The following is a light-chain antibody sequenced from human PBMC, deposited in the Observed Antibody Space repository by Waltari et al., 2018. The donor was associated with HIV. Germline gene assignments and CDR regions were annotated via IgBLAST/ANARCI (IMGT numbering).Light chain of an antibody. Sequence: QSVLTQPPSASGTPGQRVTISCSGRNSNVGSNSVNWYRQVPGTAPKVLIYNNNQRPSGVPDRFYGSKSGNTASLASSGLRAEDEADYYCAVWDDSVSGEVVFGGGTKLTVL. J-gene: IGLJ2*01. CDR3: AVWDDSVSGEVV. V-gene: IGLV1-44*01. CDR2: NNN. CDR1: NSNVGSNS.